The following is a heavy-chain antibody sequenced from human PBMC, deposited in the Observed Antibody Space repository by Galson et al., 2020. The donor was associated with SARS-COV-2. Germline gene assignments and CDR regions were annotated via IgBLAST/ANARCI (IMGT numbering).Heavy chain of an antibody. Sequence: ASTKVSCKASEYTFTSYYIHWVRHAPGQRLVWMGIINTSGGGTTYAQKFKGRVTMTRDTSTSTVYMELSSLRSEDTAVYYCARDSQGGNAYYYLLFWGQGTLVTVSS. CDR2: INTSGGGT. J-gene: IGHJ4*02. CDR1: EYTFTSYY. V-gene: IGHV1-46*01. CDR3: ARDSQGGNAYYYLLF. D-gene: IGHD1-26*01.